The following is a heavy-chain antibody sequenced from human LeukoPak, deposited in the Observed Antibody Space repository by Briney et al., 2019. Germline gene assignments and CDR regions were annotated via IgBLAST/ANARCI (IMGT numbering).Heavy chain of an antibody. Sequence: SETLSLTCTVSGGSVSSYYWSWIRQAPGKGLEWIGSISYGESTNFNPSLKSRVTISVDTSKNHFSLKLSSVTAADTAVYYCATGIRYFDWLLSGFDYWGQGTLVTVSS. V-gene: IGHV4-59*02. D-gene: IGHD3-9*01. CDR2: ISYGEST. CDR3: ATGIRYFDWLLSGFDY. CDR1: GGSVSSYY. J-gene: IGHJ4*02.